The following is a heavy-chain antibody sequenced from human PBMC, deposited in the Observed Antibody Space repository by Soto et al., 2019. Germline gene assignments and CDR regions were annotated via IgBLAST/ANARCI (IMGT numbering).Heavy chain of an antibody. CDR3: ARDTYYFGSSSDGLDT. V-gene: IGHV4-4*02. Sequence: SETLSLTCAVSGVSISSGNWWTWVRQSPQRGLEYIGEIFHDGTANYYPSFERRVAISVDTSKNQFSLKMISVTAADTALYYCARDTYYFGSSSDGLDTWGPGTLVTVSS. CDR1: GVSISSGNW. CDR2: IFHDGTA. D-gene: IGHD3-22*01. J-gene: IGHJ5*02.